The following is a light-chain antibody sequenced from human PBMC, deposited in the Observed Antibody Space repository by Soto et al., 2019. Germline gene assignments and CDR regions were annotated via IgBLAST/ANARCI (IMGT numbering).Light chain of an antibody. CDR1: SSDVGNYNL. Sequence: QSALTQPASVSGSPGQSITISCTGTSSDVGNYNLVSWYQHHPGKAPKLLIYEVSNRPSGVSNRFSGSKSGNTASLTISGLQAEDEADYYCSSYTSSSTPWVFGGGTKLTVL. V-gene: IGLV2-14*02. CDR2: EVS. J-gene: IGLJ3*02. CDR3: SSYTSSSTPWV.